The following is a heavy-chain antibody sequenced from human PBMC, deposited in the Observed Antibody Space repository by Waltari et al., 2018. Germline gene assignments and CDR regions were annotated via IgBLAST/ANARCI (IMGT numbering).Heavy chain of an antibody. CDR1: GYTFTSYD. V-gene: IGHV1-8*02. CDR3: ARIKRKLASFDY. D-gene: IGHD6-13*01. Sequence: QVQLVQSGAEVKKPGASVKVSCKASGYTFTSYDINWGRQATGQGLEWRGWMNPNSGNTGYAQKFQGRVTMTRNTSISTAYMELSSLRSEATAVYYCARIKRKLASFDYWGQGTLVTVSS. J-gene: IGHJ4*02. CDR2: MNPNSGNT.